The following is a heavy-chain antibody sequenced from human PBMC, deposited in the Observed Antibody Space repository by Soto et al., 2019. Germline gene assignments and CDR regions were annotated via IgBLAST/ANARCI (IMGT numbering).Heavy chain of an antibody. CDR3: ARVRVPRVYYYMDV. CDR1: GGSFSGYY. CDR2: INHSGST. V-gene: IGHV4-34*01. D-gene: IGHD3-3*01. J-gene: IGHJ6*03. Sequence: SETLSLTCAVYGGSFSGYYWSWIRQPPGKGLEWIGEINHSGSTNYNPSLKSRVTISVDTSKNQFSLKLSSVTAADTAVYYCARVRVPRVYYYMDVWGKGTTVTVSS.